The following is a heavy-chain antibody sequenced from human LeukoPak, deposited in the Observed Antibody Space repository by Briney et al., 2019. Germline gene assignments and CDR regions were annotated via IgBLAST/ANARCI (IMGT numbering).Heavy chain of an antibody. V-gene: IGHV1-18*01. CDR1: VYTFTTYG. CDR3: TRGGGNYLVDY. J-gene: IGHJ4*02. D-gene: IGHD1-7*01. CDR2: RYVKTGNT. Sequence: GASVKVSCKGSVYTFTTYGISWGRQAPGQGLVWRGCRYVKTGNTKYVQNLQSRVTLTADTSTRTAYMHPRSLRSDDTAMYYCTRGGGNYLVDYCRQGPLVTVSS.